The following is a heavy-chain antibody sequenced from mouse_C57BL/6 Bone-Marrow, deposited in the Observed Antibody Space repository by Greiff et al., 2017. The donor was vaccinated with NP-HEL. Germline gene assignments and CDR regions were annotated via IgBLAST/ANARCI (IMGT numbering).Heavy chain of an antibody. V-gene: IGHV7-3*01. D-gene: IGHD2-4*01. CDR2: IRHKANGNTT. Sequence: EVQLMESGGGLVQPGGSLSLSCAASGFTFTDYYMSWVRQPPGQALEWMGFIRHKANGNTTEYSASVKARFTIARDNSQTILYLQMHAMRAEDSATYDCAGSIYYDCAADAVYAMVYWGQGTSVTVSS. J-gene: IGHJ4*01. CDR3: AGSIYYDCAADAVYAMVY. CDR1: GFTFTDYY.